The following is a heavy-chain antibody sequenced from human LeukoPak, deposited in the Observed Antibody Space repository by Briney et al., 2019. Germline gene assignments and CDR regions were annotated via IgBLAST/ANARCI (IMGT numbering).Heavy chain of an antibody. V-gene: IGHV4-34*01. J-gene: IGHJ6*02. D-gene: IGHD5-24*01. Sequence: SETLSLTCAVYGGSFSGYYWSWIRQPPGKGLEWIGEINHSGSTNYNPSLKSRVTISVDTSKNQFSLKLSSVTAADTAVYYCARESMGTKYYYYYYGMDVWGQGTTVTVSS. CDR3: ARESMGTKYYYYYYGMDV. CDR2: INHSGST. CDR1: GGSFSGYY.